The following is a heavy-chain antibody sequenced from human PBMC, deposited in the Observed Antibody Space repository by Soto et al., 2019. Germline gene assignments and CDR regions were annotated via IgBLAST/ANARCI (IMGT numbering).Heavy chain of an antibody. J-gene: IGHJ4*02. Sequence: EVQLLESGGGLVQPGGSLRLSCAASGFTFNNYAMTWVRQASGNGLEWVSAISGGGDTTSYADSVKGRFTVSRDGSKNTLYLQMSSLRAEDTALYYCAKGRGGSGSLTPRVDFWGQGTLVTVSS. CDR1: GFTFNNYA. CDR2: ISGGGDTT. CDR3: AKGRGGSGSLTPRVDF. D-gene: IGHD3-10*01. V-gene: IGHV3-23*01.